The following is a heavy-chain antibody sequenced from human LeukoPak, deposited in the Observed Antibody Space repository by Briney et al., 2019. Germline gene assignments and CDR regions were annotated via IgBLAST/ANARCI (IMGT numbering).Heavy chain of an antibody. CDR3: AKGRGYDFYYFDY. CDR2: INHSGST. Sequence: SETLSLTCAVYGGSFSGYYWSWIRQPPGKGLEWIGEINHSGSTNYNPSLKSRVTISVDTSKNQFSLKLSSVTAADTAMYYCAKGRGYDFYYFDYWGQGTLVTVSS. D-gene: IGHD3-3*01. V-gene: IGHV4-34*01. CDR1: GGSFSGYY. J-gene: IGHJ4*02.